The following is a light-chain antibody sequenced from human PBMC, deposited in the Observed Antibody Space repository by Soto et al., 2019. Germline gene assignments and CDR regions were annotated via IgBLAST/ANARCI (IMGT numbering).Light chain of an antibody. V-gene: IGKV3-20*01. Sequence: EIVLTQSPGTLSLSPGERATLSCRASEFLSSSYLVWYQQKPGQAPKLLIYAASRRATGIPDRFSGRGSATEYTLTINTLEPEDFAVYYCQQQGTFGQGTKLEIK. CDR2: AAS. CDR3: QQQGT. CDR1: EFLSSSY. J-gene: IGKJ2*01.